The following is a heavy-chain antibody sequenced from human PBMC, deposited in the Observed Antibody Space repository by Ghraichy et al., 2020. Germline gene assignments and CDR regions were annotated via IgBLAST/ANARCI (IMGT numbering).Heavy chain of an antibody. CDR3: ANPNPSLMITFGGVIVLGAYYYYGMDV. Sequence: GGSLRLSCAASGFTFSSYAMSWVRQAPGKGLEWVSAISGSGGSTYYADSVKGRFTISRDNSKNTLYLQMNSLRAEDTAVYYCANPNPSLMITFGGVIVLGAYYYYGMDVWGQGTTVTVSS. J-gene: IGHJ6*02. CDR1: GFTFSSYA. V-gene: IGHV3-23*01. CDR2: ISGSGGST. D-gene: IGHD3-16*02.